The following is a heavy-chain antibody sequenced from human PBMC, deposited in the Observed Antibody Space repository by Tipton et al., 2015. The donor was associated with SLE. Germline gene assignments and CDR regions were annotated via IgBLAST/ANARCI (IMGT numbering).Heavy chain of an antibody. J-gene: IGHJ4*02. CDR1: GGSISSGSYY. Sequence: TLSLTCTVSGGSISSGSYYWSWIRQPAGKGLEWIGRIYTSGSTNYNPSLKSRVTISVDTSKNHFSLKLSSVTAADTAVYYCARERLYSSSWFSDWGQGSLVTVSS. CDR3: ARERLYSSSWFSD. V-gene: IGHV4-61*02. D-gene: IGHD6-13*01. CDR2: IYTSGST.